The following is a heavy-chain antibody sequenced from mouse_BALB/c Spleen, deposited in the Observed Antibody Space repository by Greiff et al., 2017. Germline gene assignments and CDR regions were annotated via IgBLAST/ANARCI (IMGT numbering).Heavy chain of an antibody. J-gene: IGHJ3*01. Sequence: GKLMESGPGLVAPSQSLSITCTVSGFSLTSYGVHWVRQPPGKGLEWLGVIWAGGSTNYNSALMSRLSISKDNSKSQVFLKMNSLQTDDTAMYYCARESLIYDGYYVGFAYWGQGTLVTVSA. V-gene: IGHV2-9*02. D-gene: IGHD2-3*01. CDR3: ARESLIYDGYYVGFAY. CDR2: IWAGGST. CDR1: GFSLTSYG.